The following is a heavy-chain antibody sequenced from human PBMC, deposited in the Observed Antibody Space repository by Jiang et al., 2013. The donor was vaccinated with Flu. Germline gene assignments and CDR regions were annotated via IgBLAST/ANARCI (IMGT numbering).Heavy chain of an antibody. CDR3: ARAVAGYYYRMDV. CDR1: DDSISSYY. D-gene: IGHD6-19*01. V-gene: IGHV4-59*01. CDR2: VYFTGTT. Sequence: GLVKPSETLSVTCTVSDDSISSYYWIWIRQPPGKGLEWLGSVYFTGTTNYHPSLKSRVTISVDTSKNQFSLRLSSVTAADTAVYYCARAVAGYYYRMDVWGQGTTVTVSS. J-gene: IGHJ6*02.